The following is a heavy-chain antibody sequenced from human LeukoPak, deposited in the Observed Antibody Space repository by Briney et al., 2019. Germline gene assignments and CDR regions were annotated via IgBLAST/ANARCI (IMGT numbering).Heavy chain of an antibody. J-gene: IGHJ4*02. CDR3: ARAPRAYGPFDY. D-gene: IGHD3-16*01. V-gene: IGHV3-21*01. CDR1: GFTFSSYS. CDR2: ISSSSGYI. Sequence: GSLRLSCAASGFTFSSYSMNWVRQAPGKGLEWVSSISSSSGYIYYADSVKGRFTISRDNAKNSLYLQMNSLRAEDTAVYYCARAPRAYGPFDYWGQGTLVTVSS.